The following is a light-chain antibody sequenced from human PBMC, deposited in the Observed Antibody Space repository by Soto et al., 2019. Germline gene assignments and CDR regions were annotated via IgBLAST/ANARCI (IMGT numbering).Light chain of an antibody. Sequence: SYELTQPPSVSVAPGQTARITCGGNNIGSKSVPWYQQKPGQAPVLVVYYDSDRPSGIPERFSGSNSVNTATLTISRVEAGDEAEYYCQVWDSSSDQPGVFRTGSKVTVL. CDR2: YDS. CDR1: NIGSKS. CDR3: QVWDSSSDQPGV. J-gene: IGLJ1*01. V-gene: IGLV3-21*02.